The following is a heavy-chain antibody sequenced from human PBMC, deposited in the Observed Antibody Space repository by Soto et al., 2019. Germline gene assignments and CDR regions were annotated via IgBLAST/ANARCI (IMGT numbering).Heavy chain of an antibody. V-gene: IGHV1-58*01. D-gene: IGHD2-2*02. CDR3: AAGLVGIVVXPAAILKSYYYYYGMDV. CDR2: IVVGSGNT. Sequence: PVKVSCKASGFTFTSSAVQWVRQARGQRLEWIGWIVVGSGNTNSAQKFQERVTITRDMSTSTAYMELSSLRSEDTAVYYCAAGLVGIVVXPAAILKSYYYYYGMDVWGQGTTVTVSS. CDR1: GFTFTSSA. J-gene: IGHJ6*01.